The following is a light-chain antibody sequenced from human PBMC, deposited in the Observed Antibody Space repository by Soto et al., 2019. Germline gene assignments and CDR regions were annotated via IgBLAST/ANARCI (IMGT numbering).Light chain of an antibody. J-gene: IGKJ4*01. V-gene: IGKV1-9*01. Sequence: DIQLTQSPSFLSASVGDRVTVTCRASQGINSYLAWYQQKPGKAPKLLIYTASTLRSGVPSRFSGSGSGTEFTLTITSLQPEDFAAYYCQQLYSYPLTFGGGTKVDIK. CDR2: TAS. CDR1: QGINSY. CDR3: QQLYSYPLT.